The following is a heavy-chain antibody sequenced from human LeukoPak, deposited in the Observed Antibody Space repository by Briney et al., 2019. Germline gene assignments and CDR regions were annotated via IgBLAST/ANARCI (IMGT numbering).Heavy chain of an antibody. Sequence: SETLSLTCTVSGGSISSYYWSWIRQPPGKGLEWIGYIYYSGSTNYNPSLKSRVTISVDTSKNQFSLKLSSVTAADTAVYYCARAYYYDSSGYLNWFDPWGQGTLVTVSS. D-gene: IGHD3-22*01. J-gene: IGHJ5*02. CDR2: IYYSGST. CDR3: ARAYYYDSSGYLNWFDP. CDR1: GGSISSYY. V-gene: IGHV4-59*01.